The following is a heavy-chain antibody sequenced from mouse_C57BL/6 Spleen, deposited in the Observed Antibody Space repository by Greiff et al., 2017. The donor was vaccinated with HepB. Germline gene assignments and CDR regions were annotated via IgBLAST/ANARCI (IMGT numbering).Heavy chain of an antibody. CDR2: IDPETGGT. CDR1: GYTFTDYE. J-gene: IGHJ2*01. CDR3: TTAQATSYYLDY. Sequence: QVQLKQSGAELVRPGASVTLSCKASGYTFTDYEMHWVKQTPVHGLEWIGAIDPETGGTAYNQKFKGKAILTADKSSSTAYMELRSLTSEDSAVYYCTTAQATSYYLDYWGQGTTLTVSS. V-gene: IGHV1-15*01. D-gene: IGHD3-2*02.